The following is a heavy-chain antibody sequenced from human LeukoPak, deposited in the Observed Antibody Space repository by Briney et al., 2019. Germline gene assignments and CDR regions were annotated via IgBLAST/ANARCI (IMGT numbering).Heavy chain of an antibody. CDR3: AKEETGSYYFDN. V-gene: IGHV3-30*02. CDR1: GFTFSSYG. J-gene: IGHJ4*02. D-gene: IGHD1-26*01. CDR2: IRYDGSNK. Sequence: PGGSLRLSCAASGFTFSSYGMHWVRQAPGKGLEWVAFIRYDGSNKYYADSVKGRFTISRDNSKNTLYLQMSSLRAEGTALYYYAKEETGSYYFDNWGQGTLVTVSS.